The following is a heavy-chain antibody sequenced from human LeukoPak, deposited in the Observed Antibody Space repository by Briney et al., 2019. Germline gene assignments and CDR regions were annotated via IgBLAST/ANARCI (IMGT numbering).Heavy chain of an antibody. CDR3: AREIAVAAPYEPGIDV. D-gene: IGHD6-19*01. J-gene: IGHJ6*02. CDR1: GYTFTGYY. V-gene: IGHV1-2*02. Sequence: ASVKVSCKASGYTFTGYYMHWVRQAPGQGLEWMGWINPNSGGTNYAQKFQGRVTMTRDTSISTAYMGLSRLRSDDTAVYYCAREIAVAAPYEPGIDVWGQGTTVTVSS. CDR2: INPNSGGT.